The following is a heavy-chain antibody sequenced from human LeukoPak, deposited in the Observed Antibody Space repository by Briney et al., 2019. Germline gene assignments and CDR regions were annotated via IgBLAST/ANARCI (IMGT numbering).Heavy chain of an antibody. J-gene: IGHJ4*02. CDR2: IYYRGDI. Sequence: SETLSLTCSVSDGSIRTYYWSWIRQSPGQGLEWIGNIYYRGDINYNPSLKSRVIISIDTSKNQFSLKVTSLTAADTAVYYCARVNINNWHSCDYWGQGTLVTVSS. V-gene: IGHV4-59*01. D-gene: IGHD1-1*01. CDR1: DGSIRTYY. CDR3: ARVNINNWHSCDY.